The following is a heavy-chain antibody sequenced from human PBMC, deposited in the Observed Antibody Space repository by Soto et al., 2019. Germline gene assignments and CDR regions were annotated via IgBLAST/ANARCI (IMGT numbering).Heavy chain of an antibody. J-gene: IGHJ6*02. CDR3: ARDPRYGSGSYYYYYYGMDV. D-gene: IGHD3-10*01. Sequence: QVQLVQSGAEVKKPGSSVKVSCKASGGTFSSYAISWVRQAPGQGLEWMGGIIPIFGTANYAQKFQGRVTITAGESTRTAYMELSSLRSEDTAVYYCARDPRYGSGSYYYYYYGMDVWGQGTTVTVSS. V-gene: IGHV1-69*12. CDR1: GGTFSSYA. CDR2: IIPIFGTA.